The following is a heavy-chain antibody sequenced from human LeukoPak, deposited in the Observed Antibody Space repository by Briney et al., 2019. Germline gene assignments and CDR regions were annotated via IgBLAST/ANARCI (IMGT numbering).Heavy chain of an antibody. CDR2: IYHSGST. Sequence: SETLSLTCTVSGYSISSGYYWGWIRQPPGKGLEWIGSIYHSGSTYYNPSLKSRVTISVDTSKNQFSLKLSSVTAADTAVYYCARESSSSCPDYWGQGTLVTVSS. CDR1: GYSISSGYY. CDR3: ARESSSSCPDY. D-gene: IGHD6-13*01. V-gene: IGHV4-38-2*02. J-gene: IGHJ4*02.